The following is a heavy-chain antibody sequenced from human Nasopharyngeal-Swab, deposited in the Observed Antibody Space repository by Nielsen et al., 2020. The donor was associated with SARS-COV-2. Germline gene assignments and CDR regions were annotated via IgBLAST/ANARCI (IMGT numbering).Heavy chain of an antibody. D-gene: IGHD1-26*01. J-gene: IGHJ4*02. Sequence: WVRQAPGQGLEWMGGIIPIFGTANSAQKFQGRVTITADESTSTAYMELSSLRSEDTAVYYCARGVRGGSYLLNFDYWGQGTLVTVSS. CDR3: ARGVRGGSYLLNFDY. V-gene: IGHV1-69*01. CDR2: IIPIFGTA.